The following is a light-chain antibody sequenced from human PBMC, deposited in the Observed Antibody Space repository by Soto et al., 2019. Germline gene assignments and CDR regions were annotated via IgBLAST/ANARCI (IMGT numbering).Light chain of an antibody. J-gene: IGKJ2*01. V-gene: IGKV3-20*01. CDR3: QQYGSSPPYT. CDR1: QSVSSSY. Sequence: EIVLTQSPGTLSLSPGERATLSCRASQSVSSSYLSWYQQKPGQAPRLLIYGASSRATGITDRFSGSGSGTDVTLTISRLEPADVAVYYCQQYGSSPPYTFGQGTKLEIK. CDR2: GAS.